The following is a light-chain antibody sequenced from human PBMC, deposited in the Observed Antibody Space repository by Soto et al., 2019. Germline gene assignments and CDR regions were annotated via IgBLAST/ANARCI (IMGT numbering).Light chain of an antibody. Sequence: EIVLTQSPGTLSLSPGERATLSCRASQSVSSSYLAWYQQKPGQTPRVLIYGASSRATGIPDRFSGSGSGTDFTLTISRLEPEDFAVYYCQQYGSSPLFGQGTKVDSK. V-gene: IGKV3-20*01. CDR2: GAS. CDR1: QSVSSSY. J-gene: IGKJ1*01. CDR3: QQYGSSPL.